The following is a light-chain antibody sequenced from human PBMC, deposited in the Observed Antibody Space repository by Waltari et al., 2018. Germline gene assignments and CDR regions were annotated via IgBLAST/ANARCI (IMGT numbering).Light chain of an antibody. CDR1: QSISIY. Sequence: DIQMTQSPSSLSASVGYGVTITCRASQSISIYLNWYQQKTGKAPKLLIYAASTLHSGVPSRFSGSGSGTEFTLTISSLQPEDFATYYCQKSSSTPPWTFGQGTKVEIK. V-gene: IGKV1-39*01. CDR2: AAS. J-gene: IGKJ1*01. CDR3: QKSSSTPPWT.